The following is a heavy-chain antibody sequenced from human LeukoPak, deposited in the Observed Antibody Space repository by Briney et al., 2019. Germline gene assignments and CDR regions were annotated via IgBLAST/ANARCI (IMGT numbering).Heavy chain of an antibody. Sequence: GGSLRLSCGASGFTFSSYAMHWVRQAPGKGLEWVAMISNDGSNKYKADSVKGRFTISRDNSKNTLYLQMNSLRAEDTAVYYCAKDRSGGSWYLHPVDYWGQGTLVTVSS. V-gene: IGHV3-30*04. J-gene: IGHJ4*02. CDR2: ISNDGSNK. D-gene: IGHD6-13*01. CDR1: GFTFSSYA. CDR3: AKDRSGGSWYLHPVDY.